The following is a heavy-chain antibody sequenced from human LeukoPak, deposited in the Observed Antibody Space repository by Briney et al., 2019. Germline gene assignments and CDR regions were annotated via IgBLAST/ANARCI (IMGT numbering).Heavy chain of an antibody. CDR1: SGSISNSNFY. CDR2: IFYSGST. D-gene: IGHD3-10*01. Sequence: SETLSLTCTVSSGSISNSNFYWGWIRQPPGKGLEWIGSIFYSGSTDYNPSLKSRVTISVDLSKNQFSLKLSSVTAADTAVYYCTRDSYWFDPWGQGTLVTVSS. J-gene: IGHJ5*02. CDR3: TRDSYWFDP. V-gene: IGHV4-39*07.